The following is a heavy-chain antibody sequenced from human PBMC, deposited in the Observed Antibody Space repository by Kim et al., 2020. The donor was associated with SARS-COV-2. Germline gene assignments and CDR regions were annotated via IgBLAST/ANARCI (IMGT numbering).Heavy chain of an antibody. CDR3: ARDHPVGSWTRRGLGDYYYYGMDV. V-gene: IGHV1-69*04. D-gene: IGHD6-13*01. Sequence: SVKVSCKASGGTFSSYAISWVRQAPGQGLEWMGRIIPILGIANYAQKFQGRVTITADKSTSTAYMELSSLRSEDTAVYYCARDHPVGSWTRRGLGDYYYYGMDVWGQGTTVTVSS. CDR2: IIPILGIA. J-gene: IGHJ6*02. CDR1: GGTFSSYA.